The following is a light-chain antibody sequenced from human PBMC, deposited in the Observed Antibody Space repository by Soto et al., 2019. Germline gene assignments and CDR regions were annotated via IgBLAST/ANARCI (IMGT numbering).Light chain of an antibody. J-gene: IGLJ1*01. CDR2: EVT. Sequence: QSALTQPASVSGSPGQSITISCTGSSSDVGGHNYVSWYQQHPGKAPKLMIYEVTKRPSGVSNRFSGSKSGNTSSLTVSGLQAEDEADYYCSSYTCTSTRYVFGTGTKLTVL. V-gene: IGLV2-14*01. CDR1: SSDVGGHNY. CDR3: SSYTCTSTRYV.